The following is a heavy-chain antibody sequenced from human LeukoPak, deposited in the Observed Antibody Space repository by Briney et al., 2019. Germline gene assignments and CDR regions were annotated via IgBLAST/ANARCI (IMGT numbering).Heavy chain of an antibody. J-gene: IGHJ6*04. Sequence: GGSLRLSCAASGFTFDDYAMHWVRQAPGKGLEWVSGISWNSGSIGYANSVKGRFTISRDNAKNSLYLQMNSLRAEDTAVYYCAELGITMIGGVWGKGTTVTISS. V-gene: IGHV3-9*01. CDR1: GFTFDDYA. CDR3: AELGITMIGGV. D-gene: IGHD3-10*02. CDR2: ISWNSGSI.